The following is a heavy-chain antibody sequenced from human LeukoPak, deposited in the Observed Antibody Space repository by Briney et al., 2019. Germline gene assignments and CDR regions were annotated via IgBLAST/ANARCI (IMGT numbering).Heavy chain of an antibody. V-gene: IGHV3-43*02. D-gene: IGHD3-16*01. CDR2: ISGDGGST. Sequence: GGSLRLSCAASGFTFNNYAMHWVRQAPGKGLEWVSLISGDGGSTYYADSVKDRFTISRDNSNNSLYLQMNSLRPEDTALYYCAKDNPNWGSFDIWGQGTMVTVSS. CDR3: AKDNPNWGSFDI. CDR1: GFTFNNYA. J-gene: IGHJ3*02.